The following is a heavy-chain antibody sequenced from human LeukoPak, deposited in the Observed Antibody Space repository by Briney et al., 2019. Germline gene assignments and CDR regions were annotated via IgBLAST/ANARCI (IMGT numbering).Heavy chain of an antibody. V-gene: IGHV3-30*03. CDR1: GFTFSNYG. J-gene: IGHJ6*02. D-gene: IGHD6-13*01. CDR3: ARDGLSQGDSSSWYFYYYGMDV. Sequence: GRSLRLSCAASGFTFSNYGMHWVRQAPGKGLEWVALSSYDGSNKYYADSVKGRFTISRDDSKNTLYLQMNSLRTEDTAVYYCARDGLSQGDSSSWYFYYYGMDVWGQGTTVTVSS. CDR2: SSYDGSNK.